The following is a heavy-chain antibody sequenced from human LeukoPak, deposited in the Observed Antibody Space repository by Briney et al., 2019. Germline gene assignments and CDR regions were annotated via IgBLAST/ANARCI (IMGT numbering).Heavy chain of an antibody. CDR3: ARGTSYYPFDY. CDR2: IYHSGST. D-gene: IGHD3-10*01. V-gene: IGHV4-30-2*01. CDR1: GGSISSGGYS. J-gene: IGHJ4*02. Sequence: SENLSLTCAVSGGSISSGGYSWSWIRQPPGKGLEWIGYIYHSGSTYYNPSLKSRVTISVDRSKNQFSLKLSSVTAADTAVYYCARGTSYYPFDYWGQGTLVTVSS.